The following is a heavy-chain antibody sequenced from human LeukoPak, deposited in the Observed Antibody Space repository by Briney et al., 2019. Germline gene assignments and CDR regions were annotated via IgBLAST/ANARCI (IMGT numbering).Heavy chain of an antibody. J-gene: IGHJ4*02. D-gene: IGHD1-1*01. CDR3: AKSRSGSANWALQIFDN. CDR2: ISSSSSTI. Sequence: GGSLRLSCAAFGFTFSTYSMNWVRQAPGKGLEWVSYISSSSSTIYYADSVKGRFTISRDNSKNSLFVQMNSLRAEDTAVYFCAKSRSGSANWALQIFDNWGQGTLVTVSS. CDR1: GFTFSTYS. V-gene: IGHV3-48*01.